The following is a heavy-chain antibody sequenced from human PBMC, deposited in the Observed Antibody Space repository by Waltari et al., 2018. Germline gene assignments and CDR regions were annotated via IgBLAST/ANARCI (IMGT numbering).Heavy chain of an antibody. Sequence: QVQLQQWGAGLLKPSETLSLTCAVYGGSFSGYYWSWIRQPPGKGLEWIGEINHSGRTNYNPSLKSRVTISVDTSKNQFSLKLSSVTAADTAVYYCATRKRGYSYGLPFDYWGQGTLVTVSS. D-gene: IGHD5-18*01. V-gene: IGHV4-34*01. J-gene: IGHJ4*02. CDR2: INHSGRT. CDR3: ATRKRGYSYGLPFDY. CDR1: GGSFSGYY.